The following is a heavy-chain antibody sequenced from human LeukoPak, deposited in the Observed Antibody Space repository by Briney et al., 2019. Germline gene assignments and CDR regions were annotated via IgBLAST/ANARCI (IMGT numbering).Heavy chain of an antibody. D-gene: IGHD2-2*01. CDR2: INPNSGDT. J-gene: IGHJ4*02. V-gene: IGHV1-2*02. CDR3: ARANFLYCSSTTCLFDY. Sequence: ASVKVSCKASGCTFTDYYLHWVRQAPGQGFEWMGWINPNSGDTNYAQKFQGRVTMTRDTSISTAHMEMSRLRSDDTAVYYCARANFLYCSSTTCLFDYWGRGTLVTVSS. CDR1: GCTFTDYY.